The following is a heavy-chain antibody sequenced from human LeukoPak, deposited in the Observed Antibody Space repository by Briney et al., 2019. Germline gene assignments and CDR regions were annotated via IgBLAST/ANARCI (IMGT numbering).Heavy chain of an antibody. V-gene: IGHV1-2*02. CDR3: ARDHDSGRGGTGMVKYYYYMDV. D-gene: IGHD5-18*01. J-gene: IGHJ6*03. CDR2: INPNSGGT. Sequence: ASVKVSCKASGYTFTGYYMHWVRQAPGQGLEWMGWINPNSGGTNYAQKFQGMVTMTRDTSISTAYMELSRLRSDDTAVYYCARDHDSGRGGTGMVKYYYYMDVWGKGTTVTVSS. CDR1: GYTFTGYY.